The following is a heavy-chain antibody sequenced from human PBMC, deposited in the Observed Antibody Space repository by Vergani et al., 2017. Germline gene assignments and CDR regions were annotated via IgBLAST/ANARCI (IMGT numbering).Heavy chain of an antibody. D-gene: IGHD6-13*01. V-gene: IGHV3-11*06. J-gene: IGHJ6*02. CDR2: ISSSSSYT. CDR1: GFTFSDYY. Sequence: QVQLVESGGGLVKPGGSLRLSCAASGFTFSDYYMSWIRQAPGKGLEWVSYISSSSSYTNYADSVKGRFTISRDNAKNSLYLQMNSLRAEDTAVYYCARDLIAADGDLYYYGMDVWGQGTTVTVSS. CDR3: ARDLIAADGDLYYYGMDV.